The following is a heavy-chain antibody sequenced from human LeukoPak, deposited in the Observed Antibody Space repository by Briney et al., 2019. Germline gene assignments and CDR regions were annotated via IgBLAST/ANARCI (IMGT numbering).Heavy chain of an antibody. Sequence: SVKVSCKASGFTFTSSAMQWVRQARGQRLEWIGWIVVGSGNTNYAQRFQERVTITRDMSTSTAYMELSRLRSDDTAVYYCARVGGYGYYYYYYMDVWGKGTTVTVSS. CDR3: ARVGGYGYYYYYYMDV. CDR2: IVVGSGNT. D-gene: IGHD3-22*01. V-gene: IGHV1-58*02. J-gene: IGHJ6*03. CDR1: GFTFTSSA.